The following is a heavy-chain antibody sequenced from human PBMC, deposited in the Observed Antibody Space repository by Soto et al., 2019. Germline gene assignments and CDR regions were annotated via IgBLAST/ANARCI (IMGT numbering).Heavy chain of an antibody. CDR3: ERAPRIVVVTATKYYLDY. CDR2: IYYCGSP. V-gene: IGHV4-31*03. CDR1: GGSISSGGYY. D-gene: IGHD2-21*02. Sequence: PSETLSLTCTVSGGSISSGGYYCSWIRQHPGKGLEWIGYIYYCGSPFLNRSRKSRVTISVDTCKNQLSLKLSSVTAADTAVNYCERAPRIVVVTATKYYLDYWCQGTLVPVSS. J-gene: IGHJ4*02.